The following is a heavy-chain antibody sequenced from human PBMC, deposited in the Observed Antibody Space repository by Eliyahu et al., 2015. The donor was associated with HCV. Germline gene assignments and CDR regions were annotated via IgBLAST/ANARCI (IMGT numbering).Heavy chain of an antibody. CDR3: ARAAEDY. CDR2: INAGTGDT. V-gene: IGHV1-3*01. Sequence: QVQFVQSGAEVKKPGASVKISCKASGYTFTTYALHWVRQAPGQRPEWMGWINAGTGDTKYSEKFQDRVTITRDTSATTTYLDLRRLTFEDTAVYYCARAAEDYWGQGTLVTVSS. J-gene: IGHJ4*01. CDR1: GYTFTTYA.